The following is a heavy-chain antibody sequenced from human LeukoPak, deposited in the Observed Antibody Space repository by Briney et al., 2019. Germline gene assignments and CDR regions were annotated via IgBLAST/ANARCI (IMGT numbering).Heavy chain of an antibody. D-gene: IGHD3-22*01. Sequence: SVKVSCKASGFTFTSSAMQWVRQARGQRLEWIGWIVVGSGNTNYAQKFQERVTITRDMATSTAYMELSSLRSEDTAVYYCAANPYYYDSSGYLDYWGQGTLVTVSS. J-gene: IGHJ4*02. CDR3: AANPYYYDSSGYLDY. CDR2: IVVGSGNT. V-gene: IGHV1-58*02. CDR1: GFTFTSSA.